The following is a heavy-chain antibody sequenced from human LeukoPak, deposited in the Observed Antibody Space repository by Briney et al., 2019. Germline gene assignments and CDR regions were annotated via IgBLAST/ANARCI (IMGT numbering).Heavy chain of an antibody. CDR2: ISSSGGTT. D-gene: IGHD2-15*01. J-gene: IGHJ4*02. CDR1: GFTLSSYE. Sequence: GGSLRLSCAASGFTLSSYEMNWVRRAPGKGLEWVSYISSSGGTTYYADSVKGRFTISRDNAKNSLYLQMNSLRAEDTAIYYCARDLCSGGSCSDYWGQGTLVTVSS. V-gene: IGHV3-48*03. CDR3: ARDLCSGGSCSDY.